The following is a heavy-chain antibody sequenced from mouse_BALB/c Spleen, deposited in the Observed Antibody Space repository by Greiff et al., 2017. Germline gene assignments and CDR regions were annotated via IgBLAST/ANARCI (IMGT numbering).Heavy chain of an antibody. Sequence: VQLQQSGAELVRPGTSVKISCKASGYTFTNYWLGWVKQRPGHGLEWIGDIYPGGGYTNYNEKFKGKATLTADTSSSTAYMQLSSLTSEDSAVYFCAREITTAREVDYWGQGTTVTVSA. CDR2: IYPGGGYT. CDR1: GYTFTNYW. D-gene: IGHD1-2*01. J-gene: IGHJ2*01. V-gene: IGHV1-63*02. CDR3: AREITTAREVDY.